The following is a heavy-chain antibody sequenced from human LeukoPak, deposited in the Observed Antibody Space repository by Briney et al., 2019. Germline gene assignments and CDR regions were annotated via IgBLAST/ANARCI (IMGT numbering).Heavy chain of an antibody. D-gene: IGHD2-21*02. CDR2: IYSGGAT. V-gene: IGHV3-53*01. Sequence: GGSLRLSCAASGFTFSNAWMSWVRQAPGKGLECVSLIYSGGATYYADSVKGRFTISRHDSKDILCLQMNSLRADDTAVYYCARGGALAYCGGDCYSNDAFDIWGQGTMVTVSS. CDR3: ARGGALAYCGGDCYSNDAFDI. J-gene: IGHJ3*02. CDR1: GFTFSNAW.